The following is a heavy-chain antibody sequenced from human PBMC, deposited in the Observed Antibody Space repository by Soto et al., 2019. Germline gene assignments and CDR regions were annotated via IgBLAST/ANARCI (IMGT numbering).Heavy chain of an antibody. J-gene: IGHJ6*02. V-gene: IGHV3-7*01. D-gene: IGHD2-15*01. Sequence: GSLRLSCAASGFTFSSYWMSWVRQAPGKGLEWVANIKQDGSEKYYVDSVKGRFTISRDNAKNSLYLQMNSLRAEDTAVYYCARDVGYCSGGSCYTERYYYGMDVWGQGTTVTVSS. CDR2: IKQDGSEK. CDR1: GFTFSSYW. CDR3: ARDVGYCSGGSCYTERYYYGMDV.